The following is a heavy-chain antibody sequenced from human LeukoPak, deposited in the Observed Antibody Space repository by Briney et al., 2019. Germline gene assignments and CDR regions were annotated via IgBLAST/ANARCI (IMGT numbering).Heavy chain of an antibody. J-gene: IGHJ4*02. CDR2: INPNSGGT. CDR3: ARDIAVAEDYFDY. D-gene: IGHD6-19*01. CDR1: GYTFTGYY. V-gene: IGHV1-2*04. Sequence: ASVKVSCKASGYTFTGYYMHWVRQAPGQGLEWMGWINPNSGGTNYAQKFQGWVTMTRDTSISTAYMELSRLRSDDTAVYYCARDIAVAEDYFDYWGQGTLVTVSS.